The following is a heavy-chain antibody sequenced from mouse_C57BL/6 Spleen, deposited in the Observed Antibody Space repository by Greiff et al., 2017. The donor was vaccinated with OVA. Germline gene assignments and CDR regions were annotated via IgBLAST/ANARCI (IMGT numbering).Heavy chain of an antibody. D-gene: IGHD2-3*01. J-gene: IGHJ3*01. CDR1: GFTFTDYY. V-gene: IGHV7-3*01. Sequence: VQLKESGGGLVQPGGSLCLSCAASGFTFTDYYMSWVRQPPGKALEWLGFIRNKANGYTTEYSASVKGRFTISRDNSQSILYLQMNALRAEDSATYYCARYSIYDGYYPFAYWGQGTLVTVSA. CDR2: IRNKANGYTT. CDR3: ARYSIYDGYYPFAY.